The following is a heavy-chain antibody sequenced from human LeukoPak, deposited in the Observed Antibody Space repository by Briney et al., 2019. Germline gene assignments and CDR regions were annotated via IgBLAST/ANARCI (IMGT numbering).Heavy chain of an antibody. J-gene: IGHJ4*02. D-gene: IGHD6-19*01. CDR3: ARVGIAVAGIDY. V-gene: IGHV5-10-1*01. CDR1: GYSFTSYW. Sequence: GESLKISCKGSGYSFTSYWISWVRQMPGKGLEWMGRIDPSDSYTNYSPSFRGHVTISADKSISTAYLQWSSLKASDTAMYYCARVGIAVAGIDYWGQGTLVTVSS. CDR2: IDPSDSYT.